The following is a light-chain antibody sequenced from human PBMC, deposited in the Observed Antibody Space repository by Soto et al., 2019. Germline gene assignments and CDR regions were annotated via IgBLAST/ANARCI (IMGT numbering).Light chain of an antibody. J-gene: IGLJ1*01. CDR3: SSYTATNNIV. Sequence: QSVLPHPASVSWSPGRSITVSCTGTSSDIGSYNYVSWYQQHPGKAPKLLIYEVSDRPSGVSNRFSGSKSGNTASLTISGLQAEEEADHYCSSYTATNNIVFGTGTKVTVL. CDR2: EVS. CDR1: SSDIGSYNY. V-gene: IGLV2-14*01.